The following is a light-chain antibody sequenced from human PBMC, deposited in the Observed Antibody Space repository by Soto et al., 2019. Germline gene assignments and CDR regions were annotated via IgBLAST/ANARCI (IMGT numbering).Light chain of an antibody. CDR2: AAS. Sequence: EMKMTQSPSTLSPSVGEGVTISCRASHRLXSWLACYQPKQGKAPKLLXVAASSLGRGVPCRFSGSGSGTEFTLTISSLQPDDFANYYCQQYNSDRLTFGQGAKVDI. CDR3: QQYNSDRLT. CDR1: HRLXSW. J-gene: IGKJ1*01. V-gene: IGKV1-5*01.